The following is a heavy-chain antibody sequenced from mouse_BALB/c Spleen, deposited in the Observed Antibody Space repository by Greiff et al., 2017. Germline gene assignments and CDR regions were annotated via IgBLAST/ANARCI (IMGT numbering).Heavy chain of an antibody. J-gene: IGHJ3*01. CDR2: ISNLAYSI. Sequence: DVMLVESGGGLVQPGGSRKLSCAASGFTFSDYGMAWVRQAPGKGPEWVAFISNLAYSIYYADTVTGRFTISRENAKNTLYLEMSSLRSEDTAMYYCARDLDFAYWGQGTLVTVSA. CDR3: ARDLDFAY. V-gene: IGHV5-15*02. CDR1: GFTFSDYG.